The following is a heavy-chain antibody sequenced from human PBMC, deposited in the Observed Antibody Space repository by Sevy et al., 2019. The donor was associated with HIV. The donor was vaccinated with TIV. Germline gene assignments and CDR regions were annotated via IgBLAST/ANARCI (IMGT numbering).Heavy chain of an antibody. V-gene: IGHV3-48*02. CDR1: GFPFNYYA. D-gene: IGHD3-22*01. CDR2: INSDSDTM. J-gene: IGHJ4*02. Sequence: GGSLRLSCVASGFPFNYYAMNWVRQAPGKGLEWISHINSDSDTMYYGDSVKGRFTVSRDDAKNSLYLQMNSLRDEDTAVYYCARERGTYYDTTGYPYLLEAGFDCRGRGTLVTVSS. CDR3: ARERGTYYDTTGYPYLLEAGFDC.